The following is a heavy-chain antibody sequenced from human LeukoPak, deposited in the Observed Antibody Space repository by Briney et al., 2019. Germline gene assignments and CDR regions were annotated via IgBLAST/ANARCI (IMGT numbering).Heavy chain of an antibody. D-gene: IGHD3-16*01. CDR3: ARAGLWGGSFDI. V-gene: IGHV4-59*01. CDR2: IYYSGST. J-gene: IGHJ3*02. CDR1: GGSISSYY. Sequence: PSEALSLTCTVPGGSISSYYWSWIRQPPGKGLEWIGYIYYSGSTNYNPSLKSRVTISVDTSKNQFSLKLSSVTAADTAVYYCARAGLWGGSFDIWGQGTMVTVSS.